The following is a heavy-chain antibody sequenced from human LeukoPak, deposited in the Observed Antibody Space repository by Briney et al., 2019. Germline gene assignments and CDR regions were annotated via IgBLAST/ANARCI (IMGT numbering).Heavy chain of an antibody. Sequence: ASVKVSCKASGGTFSSYAISWVRQAPGQGLEWMGGIIPIFGTANYAQKFQGRVTITADESTSTAYMELSSLRSEDTAVYYCARTVYGSGSYSDWGQGTLVTVSS. J-gene: IGHJ1*01. D-gene: IGHD3-10*01. CDR3: ARTVYGSGSYSD. V-gene: IGHV1-69*13. CDR1: GGTFSSYA. CDR2: IIPIFGTA.